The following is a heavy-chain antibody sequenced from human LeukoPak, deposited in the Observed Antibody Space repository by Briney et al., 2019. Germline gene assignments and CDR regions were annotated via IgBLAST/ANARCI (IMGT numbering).Heavy chain of an antibody. CDR1: GGSISSSSYY. Sequence: SETLSLTCTVSGGSISSSSYYWGWIRQPPGKGLEWIGSIYYSGSTYYNPSLKSRVTISVDTSKNQFSLKLSSVTAADTAVYYCARHKGGSYGDYVNAFDIWGQGTLVTVSS. V-gene: IGHV4-39*01. CDR3: ARHKGGSYGDYVNAFDI. J-gene: IGHJ3*02. D-gene: IGHD4-17*01. CDR2: IYYSGST.